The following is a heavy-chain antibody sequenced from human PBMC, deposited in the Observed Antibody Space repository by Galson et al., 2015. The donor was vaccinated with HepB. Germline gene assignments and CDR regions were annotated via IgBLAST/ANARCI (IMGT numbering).Heavy chain of an antibody. D-gene: IGHD3-16*02. Sequence: SVKVSCKASGGTFSSYAISWVRQAPGQGLEWMGGIIPIFGTANYAQKFQGRVTITADESTSTAYMELSSLRSEDTAVYYCATTVTFGGVIVPEEYYFAYWGQGTLVTVSS. CDR2: IIPIFGTA. V-gene: IGHV1-69*13. CDR3: ATTVTFGGVIVPEEYYFAY. J-gene: IGHJ4*02. CDR1: GGTFSSYA.